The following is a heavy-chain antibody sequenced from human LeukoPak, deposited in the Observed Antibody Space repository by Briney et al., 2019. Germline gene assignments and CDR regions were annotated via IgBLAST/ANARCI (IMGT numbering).Heavy chain of an antibody. CDR2: INHSGST. J-gene: IGHJ4*02. V-gene: IGHV4-34*01. Sequence: SETLSLTCAVYGGSFSGYYWSWIRQPPGKGVEWLGEINHSGSTNYNPSLESRVTISVDTSKHQFSLKLSSVTAADTAVYYCAVRIVGATAFDYWGQGTLVTVSS. D-gene: IGHD1-26*01. CDR3: AVRIVGATAFDY. CDR1: GGSFSGYY.